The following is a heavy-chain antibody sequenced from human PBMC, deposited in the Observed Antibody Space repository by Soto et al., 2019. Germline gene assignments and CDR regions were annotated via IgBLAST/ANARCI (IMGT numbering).Heavy chain of an antibody. V-gene: IGHV4-31*03. J-gene: IGHJ6*02. CDR2: IYYSGST. CDR1: GGSISSGGYY. Sequence: SETLSLTCTVSGGSISSGGYYWSWIRQHPGKGLEWIGYIYYSGSTYYNPSLKSRVTISVDTSKNQFSLKLSSVTAADTAVYYCARYLYSRAPSYFYYGMDVCGQGITVTFSS. CDR3: ARYLYSRAPSYFYYGMDV. D-gene: IGHD6-13*01.